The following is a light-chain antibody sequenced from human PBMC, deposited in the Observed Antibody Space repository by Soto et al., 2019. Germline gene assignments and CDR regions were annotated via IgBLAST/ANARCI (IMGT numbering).Light chain of an antibody. V-gene: IGKV3-15*01. J-gene: IGKJ5*01. CDR2: GAS. Sequence: EIVLTQSRGTLALYPGQRATLSCRASQSVSSSYLAWYQQKPGQAPRLXIYGASTRATGIPARFSGSGSGTELTLTISSLQSEDFAVYYCQQYNYWPPITFGQGTRLEI. CDR3: QQYNYWPPIT. CDR1: QSVSSSY.